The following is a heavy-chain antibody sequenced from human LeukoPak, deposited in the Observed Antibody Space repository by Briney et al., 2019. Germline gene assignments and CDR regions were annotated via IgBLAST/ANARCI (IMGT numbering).Heavy chain of an antibody. J-gene: IGHJ4*02. V-gene: IGHV4-34*01. D-gene: IGHD6-19*01. CDR2: INHSGST. CDR3: ARLAQYSSGWTRLYYFDY. Sequence: PSETLSLTCAVYGGSFSGYYWSWIRQPPGKGLEWIGEINHSGSTNYNPSLKSRVTISVDTSKNQFSLKLSSVAAADTAVYYCARLAQYSSGWTRLYYFDYWGQGALVTVSS. CDR1: GGSFSGYY.